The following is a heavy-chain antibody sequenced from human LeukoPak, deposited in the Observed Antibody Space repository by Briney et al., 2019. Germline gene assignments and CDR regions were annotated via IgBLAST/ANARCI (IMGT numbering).Heavy chain of an antibody. D-gene: IGHD6-19*01. Sequence: GASVKVSCKASGYTFTSYDINWVRQATGQGLEWMGWMNPNSGNTGYAQKFQGRVTMTRNTSISTAYMELSSLRSEDTAVYYCARGGAVADFNWFDYWGQGTLVTVSS. CDR1: GYTFTSYD. J-gene: IGHJ5*01. V-gene: IGHV1-8*01. CDR2: MNPNSGNT. CDR3: ARGGAVADFNWFDY.